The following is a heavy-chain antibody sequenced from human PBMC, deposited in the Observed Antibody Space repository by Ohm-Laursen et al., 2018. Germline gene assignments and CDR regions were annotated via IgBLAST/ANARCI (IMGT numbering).Heavy chain of an antibody. V-gene: IGHV3-9*01. CDR1: GFTFGDYG. Sequence: SLRLSCAASGFTFGDYGLHWVRQSPGKGLEWVSSITWDSGSIGYADSVEGRFTVSRDNARNSLYLQMNSLRSEDTALYYCAKDSGGRTQQVAEKGIDLWGQGTLVTVSS. D-gene: IGHD6-13*01. CDR2: ITWDSGSI. CDR3: AKDSGGRTQQVAEKGIDL. J-gene: IGHJ5*02.